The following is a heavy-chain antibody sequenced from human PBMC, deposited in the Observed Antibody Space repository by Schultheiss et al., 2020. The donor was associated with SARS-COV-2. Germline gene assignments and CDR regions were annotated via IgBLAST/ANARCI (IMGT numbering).Heavy chain of an antibody. CDR3: ARGIVVVPAARRYYYYMDV. V-gene: IGHV4-59*12. CDR2: IYYSGST. J-gene: IGHJ6*03. D-gene: IGHD2-2*01. Sequence: SETLSLTCAVYGGSFSGYYWSWIRQHPGKGLEWIGYIYYSGSTNYNPSLKSRVTISVDTSKNQFSLKLSSVTAADTAVYYCARGIVVVPAARRYYYYMDVWGKGTTVTVSS. CDR1: GGSFSGYY.